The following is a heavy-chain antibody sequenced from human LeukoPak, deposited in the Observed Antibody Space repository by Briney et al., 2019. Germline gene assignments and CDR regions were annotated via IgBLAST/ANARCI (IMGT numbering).Heavy chain of an antibody. V-gene: IGHV3-11*01. D-gene: IGHD6-13*01. Sequence: GGSLRLSCAASGFSFNDYYFSWIRQAPGKGREGVSFINVNGGAMYYADFVKGRFTISRDNAKSTLYREKNSQRVEDTAVYYCARGPRILAAGSYYFDYWGQGPLVTVSS. CDR2: INVNGGAM. CDR1: GFSFNDYY. J-gene: IGHJ4*02. CDR3: ARGPRILAAGSYYFDY.